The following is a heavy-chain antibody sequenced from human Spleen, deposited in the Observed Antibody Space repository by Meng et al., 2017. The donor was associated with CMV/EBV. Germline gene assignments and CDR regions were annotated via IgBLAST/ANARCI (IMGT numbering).Heavy chain of an antibody. J-gene: IGHJ5*02. Sequence: ASVKVSCKASGNTFTTYYIHWMRQAPGQGLEWMGWINPNSGGTNYAQKFQGRVTMTRDTSISTAYMELSRLRSDDTAVYYCARGGRGGNWFDPWGQGTLVTVSS. V-gene: IGHV1-2*02. CDR3: ARGGRGGNWFDP. D-gene: IGHD2-15*01. CDR1: GNTFTTYY. CDR2: INPNSGGT.